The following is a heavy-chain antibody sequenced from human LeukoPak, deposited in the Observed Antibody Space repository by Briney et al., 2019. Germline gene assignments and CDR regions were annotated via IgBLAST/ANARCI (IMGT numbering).Heavy chain of an antibody. J-gene: IGHJ4*02. CDR3: ARDQEGFDY. CDR2: IYPRDGST. Sequence: ASVKVSCKASGYTLTINYIHWVRQAPGQGLEWMGMIYPRDGSTSYAQKFQSRVTVTRDTSTSTVHMELSGLRSEDTAVYYCARDQEGFDYWGQGTLVTVSS. CDR1: GYTLTINY. V-gene: IGHV1-46*01.